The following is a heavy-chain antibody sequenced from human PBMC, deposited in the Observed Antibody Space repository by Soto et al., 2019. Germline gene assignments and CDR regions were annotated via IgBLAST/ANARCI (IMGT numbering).Heavy chain of an antibody. CDR3: ARRPGSWFDP. CDR1: GYSFTTSW. V-gene: IGHV5-51*01. D-gene: IGHD3-10*01. Sequence: GESLKISCKASGYSFTTSWIGWVRQMPGKGLEWMGISFPSDSDTRYSPSFQGQVTISVDKSISTAYLQWSSLKASDTAMYYCARRPGSWFDPWGQGTLVTVS. CDR2: SFPSDSDT. J-gene: IGHJ5*02.